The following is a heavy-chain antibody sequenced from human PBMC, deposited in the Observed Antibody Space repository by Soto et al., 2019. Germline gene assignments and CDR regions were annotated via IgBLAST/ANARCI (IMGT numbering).Heavy chain of an antibody. J-gene: IGHJ4*02. Sequence: GESLKISCQASGYTFTDYWIGWVRQMPGKGLEWMGIIYPGDSDTRYSPSFQGQVTISADKSISTAYLQWSSLKASDTAMYYCARPYYYDSSGLGTSVYFDYWGQGTLVTVSS. CDR2: IYPGDSDT. V-gene: IGHV5-51*01. D-gene: IGHD3-22*01. CDR3: ARPYYYDSSGLGTSVYFDY. CDR1: GYTFTDYW.